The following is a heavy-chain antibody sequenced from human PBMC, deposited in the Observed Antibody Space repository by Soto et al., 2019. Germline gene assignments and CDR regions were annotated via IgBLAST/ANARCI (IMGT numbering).Heavy chain of an antibody. V-gene: IGHV1-18*01. CDR3: ARGGERISMIVVVPDTFDD. J-gene: IGHJ4*02. D-gene: IGHD3-22*01. CDR2: ISAYNGNT. Sequence: ASVKVSCKASGYTFTSYGISWVRQAPGQGLEWMGWISAYNGNTNYAQKLQGRVTMTTDTSTSTAYMELRSLRSDDTAVYYCARGGERISMIVVVPDTFDDWGQGTLVTVSS. CDR1: GYTFTSYG.